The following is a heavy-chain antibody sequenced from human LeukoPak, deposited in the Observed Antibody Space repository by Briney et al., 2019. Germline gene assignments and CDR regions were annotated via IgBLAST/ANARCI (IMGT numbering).Heavy chain of an antibody. D-gene: IGHD1-26*01. CDR3: AKDLGKIYDAFDI. J-gene: IGHJ3*02. CDR1: GFTFSNYG. CDR2: MRYDGSNK. Sequence: PGGSLRLSCAASGFTFSNYGMHWVRQAPGKGLEGVAFMRYDGSNKYYADSVKGRFTISRDNAKNSLYLQMNSLRAEDMALYYCAKDLGKIYDAFDIWGQGTMVTVSS. V-gene: IGHV3-30*02.